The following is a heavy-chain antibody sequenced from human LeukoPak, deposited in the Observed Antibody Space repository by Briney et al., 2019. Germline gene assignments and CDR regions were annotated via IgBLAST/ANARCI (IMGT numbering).Heavy chain of an antibody. V-gene: IGHV4-30-2*01. D-gene: IGHD3-16*01. Sequence: SETLSLTCTISVGSITSGSYSWSWIRQPPGKGLEWIGFIYHGGSTFYNPSLWSRATISIGWTRTQFSLQLTSVTAADTAVYYCARYSDGNIHGAFDPWGQGTMVIVSS. CDR3: ARYSDGNIHGAFDP. J-gene: IGHJ3*01. CDR2: IYHGGST. CDR1: VGSITSGSYS.